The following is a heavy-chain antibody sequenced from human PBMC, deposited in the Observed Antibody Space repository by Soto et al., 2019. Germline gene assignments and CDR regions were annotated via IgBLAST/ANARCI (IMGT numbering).Heavy chain of an antibody. CDR2: INAGNGNT. CDR1: GYTFTSYA. CDR3: ARDQGDYYYGMDV. Sequence: GASVKVSCKASGYTFTSYAMHWVRQAPGQRLEWMGWINAGNGNTKYSQKFQGRVTITRDTSASTAYMELNSLRAGDTAVYYCARDQGDYYYGMDVWGQGTTVTVSS. J-gene: IGHJ6*02. V-gene: IGHV1-3*01.